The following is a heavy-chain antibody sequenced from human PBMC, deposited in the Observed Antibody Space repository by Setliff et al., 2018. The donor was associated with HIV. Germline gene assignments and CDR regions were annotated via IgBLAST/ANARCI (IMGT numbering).Heavy chain of an antibody. CDR1: GYTFTSYY. V-gene: IGHV1-46*01. J-gene: IGHJ5*02. D-gene: IGHD5-18*01. CDR2: INPNGGST. Sequence: ASVKVSCKASGYTFTSYYIHCVRQAPGQGPEWMGIINPNGGSTNYAQKFQGRVAMTADTSTNTVYMELSSLRSEDTAIYYCARVGPGSSFGYDWFDPWGQGTPVTVSS. CDR3: ARVGPGSSFGYDWFDP.